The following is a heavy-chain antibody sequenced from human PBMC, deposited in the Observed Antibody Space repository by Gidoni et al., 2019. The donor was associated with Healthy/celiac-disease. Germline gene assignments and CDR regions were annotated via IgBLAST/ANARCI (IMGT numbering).Heavy chain of an antibody. J-gene: IGHJ4*02. CDR3: TTETSSGDSSGWYDY. CDR2: IKSKTDGGTT. CDR1: GFTFSNAW. D-gene: IGHD6-19*01. Sequence: EVQLVESGGGLVKPGGSLRLSCAASGFTFSNAWMSWVRQAPGKGLEWVGRIKSKTDGGTTDYAAPVKGRFTISRDDSKNTLYLQMNSLKTEDTAVYYCTTETSSGDSSGWYDYWGQGTLVTVSS. V-gene: IGHV3-15*01.